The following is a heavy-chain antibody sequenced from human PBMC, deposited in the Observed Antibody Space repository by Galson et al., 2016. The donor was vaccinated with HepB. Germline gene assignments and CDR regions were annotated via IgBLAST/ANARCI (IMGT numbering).Heavy chain of an antibody. Sequence: SLRLSCAASGFTFTGTVMSWVRQAPGKGLEWVSFIRSSDSSTYYADSVKGRFIISKDDSRNTLYLQMNSLRAEDTAVYYCAKVGDAPGWYLDLWGRGTLGTVSS. CDR1: GFTFTGTV. CDR3: AKVGDAPGWYLDL. D-gene: IGHD5-24*01. CDR2: IRSSDSST. V-gene: IGHV3-23*01. J-gene: IGHJ2*01.